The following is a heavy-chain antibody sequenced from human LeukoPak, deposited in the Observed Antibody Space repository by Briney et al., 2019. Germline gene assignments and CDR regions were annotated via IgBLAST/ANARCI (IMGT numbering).Heavy chain of an antibody. V-gene: IGHV3-48*02. Sequence: GGSLRLSCVASGFSFSSYNMNWVRQAPGKGLEWVSYISGSSSATDYADSVKGRFTISRDNAKNSLYLQMDSLRDEDTAVYYCAREYSGIDYWGQGTLVTVSS. D-gene: IGHD2-21*01. CDR1: GFSFSSYN. CDR3: AREYSGIDY. J-gene: IGHJ4*02. CDR2: ISGSSSAT.